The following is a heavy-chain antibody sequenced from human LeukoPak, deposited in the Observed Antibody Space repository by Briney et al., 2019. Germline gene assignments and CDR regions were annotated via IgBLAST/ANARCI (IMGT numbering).Heavy chain of an antibody. J-gene: IGHJ6*02. Sequence: PGGSLRLSCAASGFTFDDYAMHWVRQAPGKGLEWVSGISWNSGSIGYADSVKGRFTISRDNAKNSLYLQMNSLRAEDTALYYCAKDMSGKCYYYYGMDVWGQGTTVTVSS. D-gene: IGHD1-1*01. CDR1: GFTFDDYA. CDR2: ISWNSGSI. CDR3: AKDMSGKCYYYYGMDV. V-gene: IGHV3-9*01.